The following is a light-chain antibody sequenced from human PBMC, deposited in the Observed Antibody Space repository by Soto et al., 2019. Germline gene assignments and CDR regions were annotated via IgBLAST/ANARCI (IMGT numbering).Light chain of an antibody. CDR2: EVS. J-gene: IGLJ3*02. CDR3: FSYTTSSTLV. Sequence: QSVLTQPASVSGSPGQSITISCTGTSSDVGGYNYVSWYQQHPAKAPKLMIYEVSNRPSGVSHRVSGSKSGNAASLTISGLQAEEEADYCCFSYTTSSTLVFGGGTKVTV. V-gene: IGLV2-14*01. CDR1: SSDVGGYNY.